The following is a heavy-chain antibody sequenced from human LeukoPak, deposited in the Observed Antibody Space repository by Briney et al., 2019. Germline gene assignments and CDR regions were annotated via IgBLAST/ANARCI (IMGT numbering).Heavy chain of an antibody. Sequence: GGSLRLSCAASGFTFTDYSMNWVRQAPGKGLEWVSYISRDSGAIHYADSVKGRFTVSRDNAKNSLYLQMNSLRDEDTAVYYCARDSQWCFDYWGQGTLVTVSS. D-gene: IGHD2-15*01. V-gene: IGHV3-48*02. CDR1: GFTFTDYS. CDR3: ARDSQWCFDY. CDR2: ISRDSGAI. J-gene: IGHJ4*02.